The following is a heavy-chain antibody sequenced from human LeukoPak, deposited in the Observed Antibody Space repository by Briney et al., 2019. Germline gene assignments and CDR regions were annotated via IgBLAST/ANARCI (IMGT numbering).Heavy chain of an antibody. CDR2: ISAYNGNT. CDR3: ARAEVVVAGSYYFGMDV. Sequence: ASVKVSCKASGYTFTSYGISWVRQAPGQGLEWMGWISAYNGNTNYAQKLQGRVTMTTDTSTSTAYMELRSLRSDDTAVYYCARAEVVVAGSYYFGMDVWGQGNTVTVSS. V-gene: IGHV1-18*01. D-gene: IGHD2-15*01. CDR1: GYTFTSYG. J-gene: IGHJ6*02.